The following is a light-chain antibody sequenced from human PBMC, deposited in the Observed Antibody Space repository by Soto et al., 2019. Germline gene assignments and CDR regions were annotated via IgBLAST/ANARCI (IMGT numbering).Light chain of an antibody. J-gene: IGKJ3*01. Sequence: DIQMTQSPSSLSASVGDRVSITCRASQSIRTFLNWYQQRPGKAPKLLIYAASRLQSGVPSRFSGSGSGTDFTLTISSLQPADFATYYCQQSYNTPPFGPGTKVDIK. CDR2: AAS. CDR3: QQSYNTPP. V-gene: IGKV1-39*01. CDR1: QSIRTF.